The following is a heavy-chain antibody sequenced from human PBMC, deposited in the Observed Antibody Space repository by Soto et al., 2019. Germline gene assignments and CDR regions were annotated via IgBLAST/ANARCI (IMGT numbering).Heavy chain of an antibody. CDR1: EFTVSRKC. D-gene: IGHD6-13*01. J-gene: IGHJ6*01. Sequence: EVQLVESGGGLIQPGGSLRLSCAASEFTVSRKCMSCVRQAPGKGLEWVSLIYGDGSTYYADSVKGRFTISRDTSKNTLYLEMNCLSAEDTAVYYCARDPIAGGYYYDDGMDVW. V-gene: IGHV3-53*01. CDR3: ARDPIAGGYYYDDGMDV. CDR2: IYGDGST.